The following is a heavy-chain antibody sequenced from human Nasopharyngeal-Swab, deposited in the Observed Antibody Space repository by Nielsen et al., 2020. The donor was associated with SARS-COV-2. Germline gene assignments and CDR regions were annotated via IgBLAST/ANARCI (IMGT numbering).Heavy chain of an antibody. V-gene: IGHV1-46*01. D-gene: IGHD3-9*01. Sequence: WVRQAPGQGLEWVGIINPSGGSTSYAQKFQGRVTMTRDTSASTVYMELSSLGSEDTAVYYCASHQDYDILTGYYQSAFDIWGQGTMVTVSS. J-gene: IGHJ3*02. CDR2: INPSGGST. CDR3: ASHQDYDILTGYYQSAFDI.